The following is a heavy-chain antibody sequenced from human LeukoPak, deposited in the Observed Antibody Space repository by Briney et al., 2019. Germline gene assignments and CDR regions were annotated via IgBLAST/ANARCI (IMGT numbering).Heavy chain of an antibody. CDR3: ARVEYSGWNFEY. CDR2: INQGGSVQ. J-gene: IGHJ4*02. Sequence: GGSLRLSCAASGFTFRSYWMSWVRQAPGKGLEWVANINQGGSVQYYMDSVKGRFTISRGDAKNSLYVQMNSLRDEDTAVYYCARVEYSGWNFEYWGQGTLVTVSS. D-gene: IGHD5-12*01. CDR1: GFTFRSYW. V-gene: IGHV3-7*01.